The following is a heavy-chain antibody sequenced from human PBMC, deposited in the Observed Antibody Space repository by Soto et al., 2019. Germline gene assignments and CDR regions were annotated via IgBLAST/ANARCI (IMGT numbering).Heavy chain of an antibody. CDR3: ARGGHIAVVTASFDY. CDR2: IHPRGGGS. CDR1: GYTLNTYY. Sequence: QVQLVQSGAEVKKPGASVKVSCKPSGYTLNTYYLHWVRQAPGQGLEWMGIIHPRGGGSTYAQKFLGRITITRDTSTSTVFMELSSLRSADTAVYYCARGGHIAVVTASFDYWGQGTLVTVSS. J-gene: IGHJ4*02. V-gene: IGHV1-46*02. D-gene: IGHD2-21*02.